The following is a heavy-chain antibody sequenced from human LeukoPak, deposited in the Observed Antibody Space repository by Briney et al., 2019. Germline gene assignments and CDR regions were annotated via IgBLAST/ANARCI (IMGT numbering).Heavy chain of an antibody. V-gene: IGHV3-33*01. J-gene: IGHJ4*02. CDR1: GFTFSSYG. Sequence: QPGRSPRLSCAASGFTFSSYGMHWVRQAPGKGLEWVAVIWYDGSNKYYADSVKGRFTISRDNSKNSLYLQMNSLRVEDTAIYYCARELLLCGGDCNDYWGQGTLVTVSS. CDR2: IWYDGSNK. D-gene: IGHD2-21*02. CDR3: ARELLLCGGDCNDY.